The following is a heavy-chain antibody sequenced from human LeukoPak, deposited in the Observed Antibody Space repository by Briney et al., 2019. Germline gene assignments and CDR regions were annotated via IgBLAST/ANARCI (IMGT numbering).Heavy chain of an antibody. Sequence: ASVKVSCKASGYTFTSYDINWVRQATGQGLEWMGWMNPNSGNTGYAQKFQGRVTTTRNTSISTAYMELSSLRSEDTAVYYCARVRGLGYSSGWPLGYWGQGTLVTVSS. J-gene: IGHJ4*02. V-gene: IGHV1-8*01. CDR3: ARVRGLGYSSGWPLGY. CDR1: GYTFTSYD. CDR2: MNPNSGNT. D-gene: IGHD6-19*01.